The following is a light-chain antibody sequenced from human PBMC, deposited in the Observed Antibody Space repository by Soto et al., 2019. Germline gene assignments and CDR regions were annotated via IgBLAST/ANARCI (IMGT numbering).Light chain of an antibody. CDR1: QSVSSSY. CDR3: QQYGSSTGWT. CDR2: GAS. V-gene: IGKV3-20*01. Sequence: EIVLTQSPGTLSLSPGERATLSCRASQSVSSSYLAWYQQKPGQAPRLLIYGASSTSTGIPDRFSGSGSGTDFTLTISILEPEDFAVYYCQQYGSSTGWTFGQGTKVEIK. J-gene: IGKJ1*01.